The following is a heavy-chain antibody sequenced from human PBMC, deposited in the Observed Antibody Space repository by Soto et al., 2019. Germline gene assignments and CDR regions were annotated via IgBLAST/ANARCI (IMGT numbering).Heavy chain of an antibody. CDR3: ARGRSTMVRGVITP. J-gene: IGHJ5*02. V-gene: IGHV4-34*01. CDR2: INHSGST. D-gene: IGHD3-10*01. CDR1: GGSFSGYY. Sequence: SETLSLTCAVYGGSFSGYYWSWIRQPPGKGLEWIGEINHSGSTNYNPSLKSRVTISVDTSKNQFSLKLSSVTAADTDVYYCARGRSTMVRGVITPWGQGTLVTVSS.